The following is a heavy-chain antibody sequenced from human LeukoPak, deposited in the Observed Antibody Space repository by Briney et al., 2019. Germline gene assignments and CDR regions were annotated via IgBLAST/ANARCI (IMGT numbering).Heavy chain of an antibody. D-gene: IGHD6-19*01. CDR2: ISSSSSYI. V-gene: IGHV3-21*01. CDR3: ARDRGLIAVASGENYYMDV. Sequence: PGGSLRLSCAASGFTFSSYSMNWVRQAPGKGLEWVSSISSSSSYIYYADSVKGRFTISGDNAKNSLYLQMNSLRAQDTAVYYCARDRGLIAVASGENYYMDVWGKGTTVTISS. CDR1: GFTFSSYS. J-gene: IGHJ6*03.